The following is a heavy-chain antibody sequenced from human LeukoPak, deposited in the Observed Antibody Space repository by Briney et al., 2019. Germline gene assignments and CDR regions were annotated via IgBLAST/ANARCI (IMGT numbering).Heavy chain of an antibody. D-gene: IGHD3-16*02. CDR1: GDNFSSYV. J-gene: IGHJ3*02. Sequence: ASVKVSCKASGDNFSSYVFTWVRQAPGQGLEGKGRIIPTLDVANFAQKFKGRVSITADKSTNTAHLELSNLRSEDTAVYYCTREGVYSPDPTSYHRLPFDIWGKGTVVIVSS. CDR2: IIPTLDVA. CDR3: TREGVYSPDPTSYHRLPFDI. V-gene: IGHV1-69*04.